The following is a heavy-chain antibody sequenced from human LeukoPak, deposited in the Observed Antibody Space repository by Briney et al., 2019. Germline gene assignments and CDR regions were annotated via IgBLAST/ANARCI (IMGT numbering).Heavy chain of an antibody. CDR1: GFTFSSYA. D-gene: IGHD3-9*01. V-gene: IGHV3-23*01. J-gene: IGHJ4*02. CDR3: ARGGLGGGLTGDDY. CDR2: ISGSGGST. Sequence: GGSLRLSCAASGFTFSSYAMSWVRQAPGKGLEWVSAISGSGGSTYYADSVKGRFTISRDNAKHSLYLQMNSLRAEDTAVYYCARGGLGGGLTGDDYWGQGTLVTVSS.